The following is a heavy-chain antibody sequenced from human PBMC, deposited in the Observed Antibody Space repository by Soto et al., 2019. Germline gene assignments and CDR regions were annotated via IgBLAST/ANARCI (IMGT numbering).Heavy chain of an antibody. CDR2: ISWNSGKI. J-gene: IGHJ6*02. CDR3: AKALFRYFDYYPMDV. V-gene: IGHV3-9*01. Sequence: PRLSCAASGFTYDDYAMHWVRQAPGKGLEWVSGISWNSGKIDYADSVKGRFTISRDNAKNSLYLQMSSLRIEDTALYYCAKALFRYFDYYPMDVWGQGTTVTVAS. CDR1: GFTYDDYA.